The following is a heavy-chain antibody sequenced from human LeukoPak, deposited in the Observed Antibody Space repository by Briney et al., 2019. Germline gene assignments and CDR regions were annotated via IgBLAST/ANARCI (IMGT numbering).Heavy chain of an antibody. J-gene: IGHJ3*02. D-gene: IGHD1-14*01. Sequence: GGSLRLSCAASGFTVSSNYMSWVRQAPGKGLEWVSVIYSGGSTYYADSVKGRFTISRDNSKNTLYLQMNSLRAEDTAVYYCGRGPDRDAFDIWGQGTMVTVSS. CDR2: IYSGGST. CDR1: GFTVSSNY. CDR3: GRGPDRDAFDI. V-gene: IGHV3-53*01.